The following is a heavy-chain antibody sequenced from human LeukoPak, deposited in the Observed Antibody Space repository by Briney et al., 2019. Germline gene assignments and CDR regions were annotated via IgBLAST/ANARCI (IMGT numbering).Heavy chain of an antibody. V-gene: IGHV3-23*01. Sequence: GGSLRLSCAASGFTISSYAMSWVRQAPGKGLEWVSAISGSGGRTNYAAYVKGRFTISRDNSKIPMYLQMNSLRAEDTAVYYCAKARGAVPRGWYFDYWGQGTLVTVSS. CDR2: ISGSGGRT. J-gene: IGHJ4*02. CDR1: GFTISSYA. D-gene: IGHD2-2*01. CDR3: AKARGAVPRGWYFDY.